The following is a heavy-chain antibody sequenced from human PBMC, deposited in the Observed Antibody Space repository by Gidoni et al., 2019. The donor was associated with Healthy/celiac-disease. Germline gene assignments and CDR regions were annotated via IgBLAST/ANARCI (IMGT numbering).Heavy chain of an antibody. V-gene: IGHV1-8*01. J-gene: IGHJ3*02. D-gene: IGHD1-26*01. CDR2: MNPNSGNT. CDR3: AGGAWPMYREGGAFDI. CDR1: GYTFTSYD. Sequence: QVQLVQSGAEVKKPGASVKVSCKASGYTFTSYDINWVRQATGQGLEWLGWMNPNSGNTGYAQKFQGRVTMTRNTSISTAYMGLSSLRSEDTAVYYCAGGAWPMYREGGAFDIWGQGTMVTVSS.